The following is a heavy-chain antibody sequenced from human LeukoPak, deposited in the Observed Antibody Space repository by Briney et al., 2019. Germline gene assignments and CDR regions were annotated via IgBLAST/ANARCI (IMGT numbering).Heavy chain of an antibody. J-gene: IGHJ5*02. CDR2: IWYDGSNK. CDR3: AREHYYGSGSYYRSNWFDP. V-gene: IGHV3-33*01. D-gene: IGHD3-10*01. Sequence: GRSLRLSCAASGFTFSSYGMHWVRQAPGKGLEWVAVIWYDGSNKYYADSVKGRFTISRDNSKNTLYLQMNSLRAEDTAVYYCAREHYYGSGSYYRSNWFDPWGQGTLVTVSS. CDR1: GFTFSSYG.